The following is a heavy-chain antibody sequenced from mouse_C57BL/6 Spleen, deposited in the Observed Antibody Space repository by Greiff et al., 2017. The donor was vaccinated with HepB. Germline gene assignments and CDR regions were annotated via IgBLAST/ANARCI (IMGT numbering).Heavy chain of an antibody. CDR3: ARGDGYLGYFDV. CDR2: ISSGSSTI. D-gene: IGHD2-3*01. J-gene: IGHJ1*03. V-gene: IGHV5-17*01. CDR1: GFTFSDYG. Sequence: EVKLQESGGGLVKPGGSLKLSCAASGFTFSDYGMHWVRQAPEKGLEWVAYISSGSSTIYYADTVKGRFTISRDNAKNTLFLQMTRLRSEDTAMYYCARGDGYLGYFDVWGTGTTVTVSS.